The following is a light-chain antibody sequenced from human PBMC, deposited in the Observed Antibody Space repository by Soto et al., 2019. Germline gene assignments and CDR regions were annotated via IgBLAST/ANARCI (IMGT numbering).Light chain of an antibody. CDR2: AAS. V-gene: IGKV1-9*01. J-gene: IGKJ1*01. CDR3: QQYNSYSWT. Sequence: DIQLTQSPSFLSASVGDRVTITCRASQGISTSLNWYQQKPGKAPKLLIYAASSLQSGVPSRFSGSGSGTEFTLTISSLQPDDFATYYCQQYNSYSWTFGQGTKVDNK. CDR1: QGISTS.